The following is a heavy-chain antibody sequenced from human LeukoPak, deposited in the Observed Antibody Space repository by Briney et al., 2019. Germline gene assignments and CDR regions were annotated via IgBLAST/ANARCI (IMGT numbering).Heavy chain of an antibody. J-gene: IGHJ6*02. CDR3: AREGGWYYYYYGMDV. V-gene: IGHV1-8*01. D-gene: IGHD6-19*01. Sequence: ASVKVSCKASGYTFTSYDINWVRQATGQGLEWMGWMNPNSGNTGYAQKFQGRVTMTRNTSISTAYMELSSLRSEDTAVYYCAREGGWYYYYYGMDVWGRGTTVTVSS. CDR2: MNPNSGNT. CDR1: GYTFTSYD.